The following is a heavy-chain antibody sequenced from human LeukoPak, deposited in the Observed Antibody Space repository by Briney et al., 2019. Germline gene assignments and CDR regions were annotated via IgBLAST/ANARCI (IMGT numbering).Heavy chain of an antibody. CDR2: ISGTAGST. V-gene: IGHV3-23*01. J-gene: IGHJ4*02. Sequence: AGGSLRLSCAVSGITFSSFAMNWVRQAPGKGLEWVSGISGTAGSTYYADSVKGRSTISRDNSKNTLYLLMSSLRVDDTAVYYFAKATSMQLWNYCYFDYWGQGALVTVSS. D-gene: IGHD3-10*01. CDR3: AKATSMQLWNYCYFDY. CDR1: GITFSSFA.